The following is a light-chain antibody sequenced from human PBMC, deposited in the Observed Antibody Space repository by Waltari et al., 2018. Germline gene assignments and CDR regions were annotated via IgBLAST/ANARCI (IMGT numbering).Light chain of an antibody. V-gene: IGLV2-18*02. Sequence: QSALTQPPSVSGSPGQSVTISCTGTSSDVGGYNRVSWYQQPPGTAPELRIYEVPSRPAGVPDRFSGSKSGNTASLTISGLQAEDEADYYCTSYTSSGTVLFGGGTKLTVV. J-gene: IGLJ2*01. CDR3: TSYTSSGTVL. CDR1: SSDVGGYNR. CDR2: EVP.